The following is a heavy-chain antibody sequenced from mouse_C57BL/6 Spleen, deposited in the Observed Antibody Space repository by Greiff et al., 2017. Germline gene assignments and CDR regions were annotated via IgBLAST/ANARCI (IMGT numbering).Heavy chain of an antibody. V-gene: IGHV1-80*01. Sequence: QVQLQQSGAELVKPGASVKISCKASGYAFSSYWMNWVKQGPGKGLEWIGQIYPGDGDTNYNGKFKGKATLTADKSSSTAYMQLSSLTSEDSAVYFCAKGGSSPFDYWGQGTTLTVSS. D-gene: IGHD1-1*01. CDR3: AKGGSSPFDY. CDR1: GYAFSSYW. CDR2: IYPGDGDT. J-gene: IGHJ2*01.